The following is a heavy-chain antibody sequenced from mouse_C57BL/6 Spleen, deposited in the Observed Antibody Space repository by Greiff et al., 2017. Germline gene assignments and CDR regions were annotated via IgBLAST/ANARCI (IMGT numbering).Heavy chain of an antibody. Sequence: EVKLVESGPGLAKPSQTLSLTCSVTGYSITSDYWNWIRKFPGNKLEYMGYISYSGSTYYNPSLKSRLSITRDTSKNQYYLQLNSVTTEDTATYXGARYRDGNGGNDARDDGGQGTSVTVSS. J-gene: IGHJ4*01. CDR1: GYSITSDY. CDR2: ISYSGST. CDR3: ARYRDGNGGNDARDD. V-gene: IGHV3-8*01. D-gene: IGHD2-1*01.